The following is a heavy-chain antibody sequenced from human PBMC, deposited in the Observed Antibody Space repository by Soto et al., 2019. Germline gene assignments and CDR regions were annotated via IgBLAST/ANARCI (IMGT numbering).Heavy chain of an antibody. Sequence: GESLKISCKGSGYSFTTYWLAWVRQMPGKGLEYMGIIYPGDSDTRYSPSFQGQVTISADKSVNTAYLQWTSLKASDTAIYYCARARVSTPRLEDLYDICGQGSMVTVSS. D-gene: IGHD5-12*01. CDR1: GYSFTTYW. CDR2: IYPGDSDT. V-gene: IGHV5-51*01. CDR3: ARARVSTPRLEDLYDI. J-gene: IGHJ3*02.